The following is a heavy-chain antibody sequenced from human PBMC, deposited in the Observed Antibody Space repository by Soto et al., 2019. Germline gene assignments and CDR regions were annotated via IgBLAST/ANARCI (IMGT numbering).Heavy chain of an antibody. CDR3: ARRPVDDSSGYDWGLFDY. Sequence: QLQLQESGPGLVKPSETLSLTCTVSGGSISSSSYYWGWIRQPPGKGLEWIASVYYSGSTYYNPAFKSLVAIPVGTSKNLFSLNLGSVPAEDTAVYYCARRPVDDSSGYDWGLFDYWGQGTPVTVSS. V-gene: IGHV4-39*01. D-gene: IGHD3-22*01. J-gene: IGHJ4*02. CDR2: VYYSGST. CDR1: GGSISSSSYY.